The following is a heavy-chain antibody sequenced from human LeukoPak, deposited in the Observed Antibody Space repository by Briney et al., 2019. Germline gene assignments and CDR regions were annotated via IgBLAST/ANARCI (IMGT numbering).Heavy chain of an antibody. D-gene: IGHD6-19*01. CDR3: ARESGYSSGWYHY. Sequence: ASVKVSCKASGYTFTGYYMHWVRQAPGQGLEWLGWINPNSGGTNYAQKFQGWVTMTRDTSISTAYMELSRLRSDDTAVYYCARESGYSSGWYHYWGQGTLVTVSS. J-gene: IGHJ4*02. CDR2: INPNSGGT. V-gene: IGHV1-2*04. CDR1: GYTFTGYY.